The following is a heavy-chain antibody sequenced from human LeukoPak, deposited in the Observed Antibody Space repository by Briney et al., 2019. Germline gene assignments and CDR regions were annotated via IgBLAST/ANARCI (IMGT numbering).Heavy chain of an antibody. CDR2: ISYDGSNK. D-gene: IGHD4-23*01. CDR1: GFTFSSYA. V-gene: IGHV3-30*04. Sequence: GGSLRLSCAASGFTFSSYAMHWVRQAPGKGLEWVAVISYDGSNKYYADSVKGRFTISRDNSKNTLYLQMNSLRAEDTAVYYCATYDYGGNSVPWGQGTLVTVSS. J-gene: IGHJ5*02. CDR3: ATYDYGGNSVP.